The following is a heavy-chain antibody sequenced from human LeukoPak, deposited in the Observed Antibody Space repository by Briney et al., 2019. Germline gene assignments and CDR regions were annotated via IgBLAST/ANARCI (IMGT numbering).Heavy chain of an antibody. D-gene: IGHD1-1*01. J-gene: IGHJ1*01. Sequence: PGGSLRLSCAASGFTFSSYAMHWVRQAPGKGLEWVAVISYDGSNKYYADSVKGRFTISRDNSKNTLYLQMNSLRAEDTAMYYCARAAPQLERRGGWYFQHWGQGTLVTVSS. CDR3: ARAAPQLERRGGWYFQH. V-gene: IGHV3-30-3*01. CDR2: ISYDGSNK. CDR1: GFTFSSYA.